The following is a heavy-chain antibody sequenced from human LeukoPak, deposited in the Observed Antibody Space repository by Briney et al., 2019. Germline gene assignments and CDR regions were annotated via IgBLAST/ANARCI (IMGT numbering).Heavy chain of an antibody. CDR1: GFTFSSYG. J-gene: IGHJ5*02. D-gene: IGHD6-13*01. CDR2: ISYDGSNK. CDR3: ARDMEQLVGWELRNWFDP. Sequence: GGSLRLSCAASGFTFSSYGMHWVRQAPGKGLEWVAVISYDGSNKYYADSVKGRFTISRDNSKNTLYLQMNSLRAEDTAVYYCARDMEQLVGWELRNWFDPWGQGTLVTVSS. V-gene: IGHV3-30*03.